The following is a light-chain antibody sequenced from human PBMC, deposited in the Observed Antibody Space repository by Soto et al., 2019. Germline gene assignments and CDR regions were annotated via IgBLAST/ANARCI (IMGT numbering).Light chain of an antibody. CDR3: QQRSNWPT. V-gene: IGKV3-11*01. Sequence: EVVMTQSPATLSVSPVERAALSCRASQSVSSNLAWYQQKPGQAPRLLLYDASNRATGIPARFSGSGSGTDFTLTISSLEPEDFAVYYCQQRSNWPTFGPGTKVDIK. J-gene: IGKJ2*01. CDR1: QSVSSN. CDR2: DAS.